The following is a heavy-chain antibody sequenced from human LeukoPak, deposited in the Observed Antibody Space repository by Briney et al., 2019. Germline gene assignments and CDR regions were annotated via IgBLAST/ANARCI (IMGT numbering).Heavy chain of an antibody. CDR1: GGSINNYY. V-gene: IGHV4-59*12. J-gene: IGHJ4*02. D-gene: IGHD1-26*01. Sequence: SETLSLTCTVSGGSINNYYWSWIRQPPGKGLEWIGDIYYTGNTIYSPSFKRRVIISIDTSKNQFTLKLSSVTAADTATYYCARVHMGAFDYWGQGTRGTVSS. CDR3: ARVHMGAFDY. CDR2: IYYTGNT.